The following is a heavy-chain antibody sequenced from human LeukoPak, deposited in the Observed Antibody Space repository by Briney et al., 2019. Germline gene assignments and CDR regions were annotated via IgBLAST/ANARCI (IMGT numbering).Heavy chain of an antibody. D-gene: IGHD5-24*01. J-gene: IGHJ4*02. Sequence: GASVKVSCKASGYTFTDYYMHWVRQAPGQGLEWMGWINPNSGGTNYAQKFQGRVTMTRDTSISTAYMELSRLRSDDTAVYYCARALEMATPGGDYWGQGTLVTVSS. CDR3: ARALEMATPGGDY. CDR2: INPNSGGT. CDR1: GYTFTDYY. V-gene: IGHV1-2*02.